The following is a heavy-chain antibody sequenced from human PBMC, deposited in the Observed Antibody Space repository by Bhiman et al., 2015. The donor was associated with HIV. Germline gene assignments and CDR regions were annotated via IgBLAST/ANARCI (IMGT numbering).Heavy chain of an antibody. Sequence: EVQLVESGGGLVQPGRSLRLSCAVSGFTFDDYAMHWVRRAPGKGLEWVSGISWNSGGIDYADSVKGRFTISRDNAKNSLYLQMNSLRAEDTAFYYCAKGLGIVATAYFDSWGQGTLVTVSS. CDR2: ISWNSGGI. J-gene: IGHJ4*02. CDR3: AKGLGIVATAYFDS. CDR1: GFTFDDYA. V-gene: IGHV3-9*01. D-gene: IGHD5-12*01.